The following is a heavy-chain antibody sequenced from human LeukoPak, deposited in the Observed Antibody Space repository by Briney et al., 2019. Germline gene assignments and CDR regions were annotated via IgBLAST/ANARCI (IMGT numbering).Heavy chain of an antibody. J-gene: IGHJ4*02. CDR2: ISAYNGNT. Sequence: ASVKVSCKASGYTFTSYGISWVRQAPGQGLELMGWISAYNGNTNYAQKLQGRVTMTTDTSTSTAYMELRSLRSDDTAVYYCARDRHLAAAGLETLFDYWGQGTLVTVSS. CDR1: GYTFTSYG. D-gene: IGHD6-13*01. V-gene: IGHV1-18*01. CDR3: ARDRHLAAAGLETLFDY.